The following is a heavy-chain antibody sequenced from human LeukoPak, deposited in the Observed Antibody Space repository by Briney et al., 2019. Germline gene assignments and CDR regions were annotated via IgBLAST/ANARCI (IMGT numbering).Heavy chain of an antibody. Sequence: PSETLPLTCAVYGGSFSGYYWSWIRQPPGKGLEWIGEINHSGSTNYNPSLKSRVTISVDTSKNQFSLKLSSVTAADTAVYYCARRVATGYYNVKVYYYYMDVWGKGTTVTISS. V-gene: IGHV4-34*01. CDR1: GGSFSGYY. D-gene: IGHD3-9*01. J-gene: IGHJ6*03. CDR3: ARRVATGYYNVKVYYYYMDV. CDR2: INHSGST.